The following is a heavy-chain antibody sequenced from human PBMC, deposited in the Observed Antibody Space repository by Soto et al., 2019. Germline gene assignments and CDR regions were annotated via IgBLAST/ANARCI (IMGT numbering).Heavy chain of an antibody. CDR1: GGTFSSYA. CDR2: IIAINGTT. J-gene: IGHJ6*02. V-gene: IGHV1-69*05. CDR3: ASSHLNYYYYYGMDV. D-gene: IGHD3-3*02. Sequence: VASVKVSCKASGGTFSSYAISWVRQAPGQGLEWMGGIIAINGTTNYAQKFQGRVTITRDTSASTAYMELSSLRSEDTAVYYCASSHLNYYYYYGMDVWGQGTTVTVSS.